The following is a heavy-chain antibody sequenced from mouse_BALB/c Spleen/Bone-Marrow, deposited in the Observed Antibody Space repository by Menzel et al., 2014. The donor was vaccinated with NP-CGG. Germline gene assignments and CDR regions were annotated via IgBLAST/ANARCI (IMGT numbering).Heavy chain of an antibody. CDR3: TREGDSPFAY. D-gene: IGHD2-13*01. CDR1: GYTFTSYY. Sequence: QVQLPQSGAELVKPGVSVKLSCKASGYTFTSYYMYWVKQRPGQGLEWIGEINPSNGGTNFNEKFKSKATLTVDKSSSTAYMQLSSLTSEDSAVYYCTREGDSPFAYWGQGTLVTVSA. J-gene: IGHJ3*01. CDR2: INPSNGGT. V-gene: IGHV1S81*02.